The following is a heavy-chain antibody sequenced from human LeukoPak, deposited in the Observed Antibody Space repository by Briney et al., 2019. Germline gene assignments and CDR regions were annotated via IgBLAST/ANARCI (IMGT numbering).Heavy chain of an antibody. D-gene: IGHD3-3*01. V-gene: IGHV1-69*13. Sequence: ASVKVSCKASGGTFSSYAIGWVRQAPGQGLEWMGGIIPIFGTANYAQKFQGRVTITADESTSTAYMELSSLRSEDTAVYYCARGLYDFSLEYFDYWGQGTLVTVSS. CDR2: IIPIFGTA. CDR1: GGTFSSYA. CDR3: ARGLYDFSLEYFDY. J-gene: IGHJ4*02.